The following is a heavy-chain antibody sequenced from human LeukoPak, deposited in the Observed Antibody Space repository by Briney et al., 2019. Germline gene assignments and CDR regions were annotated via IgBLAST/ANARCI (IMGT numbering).Heavy chain of an antibody. CDR3: ASSMVRGVWEDV. CDR1: GGTFSSYA. J-gene: IGHJ6*02. Sequence: SVKVSCKASGGTFSSYAISWVRQAPGQGLEWMGGIIPIFGTANYAQKFQGRVTITADESTSTAYMELSSLRSEDMAVYYCASSMVRGVWEDVWGQGTTVTVSS. CDR2: IIPIFGTA. D-gene: IGHD3-10*01. V-gene: IGHV1-69*13.